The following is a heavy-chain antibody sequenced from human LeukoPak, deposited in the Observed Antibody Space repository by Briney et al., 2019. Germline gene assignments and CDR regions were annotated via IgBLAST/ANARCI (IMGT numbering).Heavy chain of an antibody. D-gene: IGHD7-27*01. V-gene: IGHV4-34*01. CDR2: INHSGST. CDR3: ASLLNGGVAHWFDP. CDR1: GGSFSGYY. Sequence: SETLSLTCAVYGGSFSGYYWSWIRQPPGKGLEWIGEINHSGSTNYNPSLKSRVTISVDTSKNQFSLKLSSVTAADTAVYYCASLLNGGVAHWFDPWGQGILVTVSS. J-gene: IGHJ5*02.